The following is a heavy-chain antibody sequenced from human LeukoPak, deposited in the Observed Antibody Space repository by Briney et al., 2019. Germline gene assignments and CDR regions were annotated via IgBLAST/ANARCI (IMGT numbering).Heavy chain of an antibody. CDR1: GFTFINAW. CDR3: AKDRSSSSLDY. D-gene: IGHD6-6*01. V-gene: IGHV3-15*01. CDR2: IKAKPHGGTT. Sequence: GGSLRLSCAASGFTFINAWMAWVRQAPGKGLEWVGRIKAKPHGGTTDYAAPVKGRFTISRDDSKNTLYLQMNSLRAEDTAVYYCAKDRSSSSLDYWGQGTLVTVSS. J-gene: IGHJ4*02.